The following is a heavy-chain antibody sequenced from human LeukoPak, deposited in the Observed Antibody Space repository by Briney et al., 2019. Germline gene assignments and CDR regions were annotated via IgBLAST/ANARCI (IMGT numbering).Heavy chain of an antibody. Sequence: SETLSLTCAVYGGSFSGYYWSWIRQPPGKGLEWIGEINHSGSTNYNPSLKSRVTISVDTSKNQFSLKLSSVTAADTAVYHCARRSRHYDILTGYFRNWGQGTLVTVSS. V-gene: IGHV4-34*01. CDR1: GGSFSGYY. D-gene: IGHD3-9*01. CDR3: ARRSRHYDILTGYFRN. J-gene: IGHJ4*02. CDR2: INHSGST.